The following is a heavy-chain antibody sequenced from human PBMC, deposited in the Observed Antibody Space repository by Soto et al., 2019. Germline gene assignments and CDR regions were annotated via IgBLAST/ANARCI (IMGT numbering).Heavy chain of an antibody. D-gene: IGHD3-16*01. CDR2: ISPYTGNT. Sequence: QVQLVQSGDELKKPGASVKLSCKASGYIFVNYGIAWMRQAPGQGVEWMGWISPYTGNTHSATKIQGRLTMTTDTSTSTAYMDLGSLTSDDTAVYYCVMVDNYVTPSPQDVWGQGTTVTVSS. CDR1: GYIFVNYG. V-gene: IGHV1-18*01. J-gene: IGHJ6*02. CDR3: VMVDNYVTPSPQDV.